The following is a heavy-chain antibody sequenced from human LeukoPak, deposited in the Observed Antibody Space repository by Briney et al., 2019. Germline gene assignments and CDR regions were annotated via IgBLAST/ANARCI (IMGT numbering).Heavy chain of an antibody. J-gene: IGHJ4*02. V-gene: IGHV1-2*02. CDR2: INPNSGGT. D-gene: IGHD5-18*01. CDR1: GYTFTGYY. CDR3: ARCLDTAMGTPFDY. Sequence: ASVKVSCKASGYTFTGYYMHWVRQAPGQGLEWMGWINPNSGGTNYAQKFQGRVTMTRDTSISTAYMELSRLRSDDTAVYYCARCLDTAMGTPFDYWGQGTLVTVSS.